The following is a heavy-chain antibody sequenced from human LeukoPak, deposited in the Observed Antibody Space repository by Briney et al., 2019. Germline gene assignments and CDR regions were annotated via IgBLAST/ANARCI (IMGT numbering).Heavy chain of an antibody. V-gene: IGHV3-21*04. J-gene: IGHJ6*03. CDR1: GFTFSSYS. CDR2: ISSSSSYI. Sequence: GGSLRLSCAASGFTFSSYSMNWVRQAPGKGLEWVSSISSSSSYIYYADSVKGRFTISRDSFKDTLYLQINSLRAEDTAVYYCAKGPGPNYYYYYMDVWGKGTTVTVSS. CDR3: AKGPGPNYYYYYMDV.